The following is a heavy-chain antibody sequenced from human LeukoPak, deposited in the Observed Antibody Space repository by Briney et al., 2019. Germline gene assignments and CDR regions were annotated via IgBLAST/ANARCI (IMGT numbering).Heavy chain of an antibody. Sequence: GGSLRLSCAASGFTFSSYGMNWVRQAPGKGLEWVSGISGSGGTTYYADSVKGRFTISRDNSKNSLSLQVSSLRAEDTAVYYCAKTNGYYSDWGQGTLVTVPS. D-gene: IGHD3-22*01. CDR2: ISGSGGTT. V-gene: IGHV3-23*01. CDR3: AKTNGYYSD. CDR1: GFTFSSYG. J-gene: IGHJ4*02.